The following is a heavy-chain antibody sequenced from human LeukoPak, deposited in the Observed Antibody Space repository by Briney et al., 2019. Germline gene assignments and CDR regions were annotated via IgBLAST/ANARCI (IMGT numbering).Heavy chain of an antibody. CDR3: ARDHWSGSGFRLYGMDV. Sequence: ASVKVSCKAPGYTFTAYGISWVRQAPGQGLEWMGWISGYNGNTKYVQKFQGRVTMTTDTPTSTVYMELRSLRSDDTAVYYCARDHWSGSGFRLYGMDVWGKGTMVTVSS. CDR2: ISGYNGNT. D-gene: IGHD3-10*01. V-gene: IGHV1-18*04. J-gene: IGHJ6*04. CDR1: GYTFTAYG.